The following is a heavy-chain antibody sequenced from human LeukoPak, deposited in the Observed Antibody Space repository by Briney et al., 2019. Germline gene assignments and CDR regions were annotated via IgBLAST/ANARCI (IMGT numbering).Heavy chain of an antibody. CDR3: ARGRRPLLGYCSSTSCAKYSPFDY. Sequence: SETLSLTCAVYGGSFSGYYWSWIRQPPGKGLEWIGEINHSGSTNYNPSLKSRVTISVDTSKNQFSLKLSSVTAADTAAYYCARGRRPLLGYCSSTSCAKYSPFDYWGQGTLVTVSS. J-gene: IGHJ4*02. V-gene: IGHV4-34*01. CDR1: GGSFSGYY. CDR2: INHSGST. D-gene: IGHD2-2*01.